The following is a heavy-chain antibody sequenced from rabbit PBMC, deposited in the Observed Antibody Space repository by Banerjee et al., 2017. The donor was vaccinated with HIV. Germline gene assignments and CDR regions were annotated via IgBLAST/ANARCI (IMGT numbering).Heavy chain of an antibody. CDR1: GFSFSSSYW. D-gene: IGHD6-1*01. CDR2: IYAGSSGST. Sequence: QEQLEESGGDLVKPEGSLTLTCTASGFSFSSSYWICWVRQAPGKGLEWIACIYAGSSGSTYYASWAKGRFTISKTSSTTVTLQMTSLTAADTATYFCTRANTYTYAEYGYAMNLWGPGTLVTVS. V-gene: IGHV1S45*01. CDR3: TRANTYTYAEYGYAMNL. J-gene: IGHJ4*01.